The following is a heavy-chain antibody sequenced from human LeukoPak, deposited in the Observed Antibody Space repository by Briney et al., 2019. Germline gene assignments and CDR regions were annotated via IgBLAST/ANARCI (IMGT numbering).Heavy chain of an antibody. CDR1: GFTFDDYA. J-gene: IGHJ4*02. CDR3: AKDSTDYGLFDY. CDR2: ISWNSGSI. V-gene: IGHV3-9*01. Sequence: GGSLRLSCAASGFTFDDYAMHWVRQAPGKGLEWVSGISWNSGSIGYADSVKGRFTISRDNAKNSLYLQMNSLRAEDTALYYCAKDSTDYGLFDYWGQGTLVTVSS. D-gene: IGHD3-16*01.